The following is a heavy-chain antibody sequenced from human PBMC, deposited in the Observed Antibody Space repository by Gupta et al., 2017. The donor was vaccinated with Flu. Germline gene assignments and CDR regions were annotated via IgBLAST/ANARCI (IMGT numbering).Heavy chain of an antibody. D-gene: IGHD5-18*01. CDR3: AHRYSYGPRSPFDY. CDR2: IYWDDDK. CDR1: GFSLSTSGVG. V-gene: IGHV2-5*02. Sequence: QITLKESGPTLVKPTQTLTLTCTFSGFSLSTSGVGVGWIRQPPGKALEWLALIYWDDDKRYSPSLKSRLTITKDTSKNQVVLTMTNMDPVDTATYYCAHRYSYGPRSPFDYWGQGTLVTVSS. J-gene: IGHJ4*02.